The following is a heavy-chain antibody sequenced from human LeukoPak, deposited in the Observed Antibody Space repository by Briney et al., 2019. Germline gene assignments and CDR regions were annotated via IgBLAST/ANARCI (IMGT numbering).Heavy chain of an antibody. V-gene: IGHV2-5*02. Sequence: SGPTLVKPTQTLTLTCTFSGFSLSTRGVGVGWIRQPPGKALEWLSLIYWDDDKRYSPSLKSRLTITKDTSKNQVVLTMTSMHTVDTATYYCAHRRGYYDSTGYYSGHFDYWGQGTLVTVSS. D-gene: IGHD3-22*01. CDR1: GFSLSTRGVG. CDR3: AHRRGYYDSTGYYSGHFDY. J-gene: IGHJ4*02. CDR2: IYWDDDK.